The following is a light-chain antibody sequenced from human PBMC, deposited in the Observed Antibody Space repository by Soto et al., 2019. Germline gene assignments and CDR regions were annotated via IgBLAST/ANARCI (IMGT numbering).Light chain of an antibody. J-gene: IGKJ4*01. CDR3: QQYNSCPLT. CDR1: QSVSSSY. CDR2: DIF. V-gene: IGKV3D-15*01. Sequence: TQSAGTRSLAPGERATLSCRASQSVSSSYLAWYQQKPGQAPRLVIYDIFTRATGVPTRISGIGSGTEFTLAISSLQSEDFAVYFSQQYNSCPLTFGAGTKVDIK.